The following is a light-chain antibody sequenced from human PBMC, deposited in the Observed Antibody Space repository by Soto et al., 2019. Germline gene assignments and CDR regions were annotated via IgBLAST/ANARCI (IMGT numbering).Light chain of an antibody. J-gene: IGKJ4*01. V-gene: IGKV1-5*03. CDR2: KAS. Sequence: DIQMTQSPSTLSASVGDRVTITCRASQSISTWLAWYQQKPGKAPKLLIYKASSLEGGVPSRFSGSGSGTEFNITDSSLQPDDFATYYCQQYNTYPLTFGGGTTVEIK. CDR3: QQYNTYPLT. CDR1: QSISTW.